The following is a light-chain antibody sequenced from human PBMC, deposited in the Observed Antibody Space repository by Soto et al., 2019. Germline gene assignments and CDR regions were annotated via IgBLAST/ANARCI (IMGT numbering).Light chain of an antibody. J-gene: IGKJ2*01. CDR3: QHYDTYPLT. Sequence: DIQMTQSPSTLSAFVGDRVTITCRASQSISSWLAWFQQKPGKAPNLLIYMASYLESGVPSRFSGSGSGPEFTLTISSLQPDDFATYYCQHYDTYPLTFGQGTKLEIK. V-gene: IGKV1-5*03. CDR2: MAS. CDR1: QSISSW.